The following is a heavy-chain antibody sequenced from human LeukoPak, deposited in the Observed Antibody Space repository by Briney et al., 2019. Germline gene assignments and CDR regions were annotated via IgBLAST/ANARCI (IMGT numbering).Heavy chain of an antibody. D-gene: IGHD3-3*01. V-gene: IGHV3-23*01. CDR2: ISGSGGST. CDR3: AKNVRALRFLEWAYYFDY. J-gene: IGHJ4*02. CDR1: GFTFSSYA. Sequence: QPGGSLRLSCAASGFTFSSYAMSWVRQGPGKGLEWVSAISGSGGSTYSADSVKGRFTISRDNSKNTLYLQMNSLRAEDTAVYYCAKNVRALRFLEWAYYFDYWGQGTLVTVSS.